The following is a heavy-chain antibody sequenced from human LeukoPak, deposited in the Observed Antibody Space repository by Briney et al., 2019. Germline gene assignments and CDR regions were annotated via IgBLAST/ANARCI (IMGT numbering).Heavy chain of an antibody. CDR2: INHSGST. CDR1: GGSFSGYY. CDR3: AREEYGGTYWYFDL. J-gene: IGHJ2*01. D-gene: IGHD2-15*01. Sequence: PLETLSLTCAVYGGSFSGYYSSWMRQPPGKGLEWFGEINHSGSTNYNPSLKSRVTISVDTSKNQFSLKLSSVTAADTAVYYCAREEYGGTYWYFDLWGRGTLVTVSS. V-gene: IGHV4-34*01.